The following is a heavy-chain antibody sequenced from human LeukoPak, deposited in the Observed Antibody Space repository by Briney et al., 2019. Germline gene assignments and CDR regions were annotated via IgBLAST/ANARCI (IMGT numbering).Heavy chain of an antibody. Sequence: GGSLRLSCAASGFTFSSYSMNWVRQAPGKGLEWVSYISSSGSTIYYADSVKGRFTISRDNAKNSLYLQMNSLRAEDTAVYYCARDYSNENYWGQGTLVTVSS. D-gene: IGHD4-11*01. J-gene: IGHJ4*02. CDR1: GFTFSSYS. CDR3: ARDYSNENY. CDR2: ISSSGSTI. V-gene: IGHV3-48*04.